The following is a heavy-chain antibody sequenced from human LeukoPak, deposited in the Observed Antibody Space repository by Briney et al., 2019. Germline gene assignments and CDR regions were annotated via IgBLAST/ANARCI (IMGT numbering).Heavy chain of an antibody. CDR2: IYYSGST. CDR1: GGSISSYY. V-gene: IGHV4-59*08. D-gene: IGHD1-7*01. CDR3: ARLRITGTTRYYYGMDV. J-gene: IGHJ6*02. Sequence: SETPSLTCTVSGGSISSYYWSWIRQPPGEGLEWIGYIYYSGSTNYNPSLKSRVTISVDTSKNQFSLKLSSVTAADTAVYYCARLRITGTTRYYYGMDVWGQGTTVTVSS.